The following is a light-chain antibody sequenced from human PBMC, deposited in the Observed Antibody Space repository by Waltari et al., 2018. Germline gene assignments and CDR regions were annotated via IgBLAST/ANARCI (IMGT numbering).Light chain of an antibody. CDR2: TAS. Sequence: DIQLTQSPSSLSASVGDRVTITCRASQNIRNDLNWYQHKPGKAPKLLIYTASTLQTGVPSRVSAIGSGSDFTLTINDLQPDDFATYYCQQTYRAPLIFGGGTKVEIE. CDR3: QQTYRAPLI. J-gene: IGKJ4*01. V-gene: IGKV1-39*01. CDR1: QNIRND.